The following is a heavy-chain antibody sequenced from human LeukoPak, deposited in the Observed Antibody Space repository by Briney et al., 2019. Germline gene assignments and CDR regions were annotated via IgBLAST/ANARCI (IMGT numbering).Heavy chain of an antibody. CDR1: GFTFSSYS. D-gene: IGHD3-10*01. CDR2: ISSSSSYV. J-gene: IGHJ3*02. CDR3: ARSRYYGSKNDAFDI. Sequence: GGSLRLSCAASGFTFSSYSMNWVRQAPGKGLEWVSSISSSSSYVYYADSVKGRFTISRDNAKNSLYLQMNSLRAEDTAVYYCARSRYYGSKNDAFDIWGQGTMVTVSS. V-gene: IGHV3-21*01.